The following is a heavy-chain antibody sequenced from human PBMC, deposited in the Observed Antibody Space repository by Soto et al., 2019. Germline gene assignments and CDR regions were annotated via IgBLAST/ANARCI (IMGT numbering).Heavy chain of an antibody. CDR1: GFTFSDYY. CDR3: ARDGEDSSSSWYFDL. J-gene: IGHJ2*01. V-gene: IGHV3-11*01. D-gene: IGHD6-6*01. CDR2: ISSSGSTI. Sequence: GGSLRLSCAASGFTFSDYYMSWIRQAPGKGLEWVSYISSSGSTIYYADSVKGRFTISRDNAKNSLYLQMNSLRAEDTAVYYCARDGEDSSSSWYFDLWGRGTLVTVSS.